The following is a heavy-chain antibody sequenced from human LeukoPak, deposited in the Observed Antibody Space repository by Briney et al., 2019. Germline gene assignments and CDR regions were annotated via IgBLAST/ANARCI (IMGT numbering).Heavy chain of an antibody. Sequence: SETLSLTCTVSGYSISSGYYWGWIRPPPGKGLEWIGSIYHSGSTYYNPSLKSRVTISVDTSKNQFSLKLSSVTAADTAVYYCAREGLSYCGGDCHVPWGQGTLVTVSS. CDR2: IYHSGST. J-gene: IGHJ4*02. V-gene: IGHV4-38-2*02. CDR3: AREGLSYCGGDCHVP. D-gene: IGHD2-21*02. CDR1: GYSISSGYY.